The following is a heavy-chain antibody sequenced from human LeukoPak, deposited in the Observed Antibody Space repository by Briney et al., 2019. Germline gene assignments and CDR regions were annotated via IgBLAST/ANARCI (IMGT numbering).Heavy chain of an antibody. CDR2: IYYSGST. Sequence: SETLSLTCTVSGGSMSSSSYYWGWIRQPPGKGLEWIGSIYYSGSTYYNPSLKSRVTISVDTSKNQFSLKLSSVTAADTAVYYCARHQDFCSGYLNYFDYWGQGTLVTVSS. D-gene: IGHD3-3*01. CDR3: ARHQDFCSGYLNYFDY. J-gene: IGHJ4*02. V-gene: IGHV4-39*01. CDR1: GGSMSSSSYY.